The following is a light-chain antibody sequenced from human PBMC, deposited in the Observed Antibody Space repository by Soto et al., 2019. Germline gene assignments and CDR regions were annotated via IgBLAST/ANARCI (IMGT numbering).Light chain of an antibody. CDR1: SSDVGGYDY. CDR3: SSYTSSSTDV. J-gene: IGLJ1*01. CDR2: EVG. Sequence: QSALTQPASVSGSPGQSITISCTGTSSDVGGYDYVSWYQQHPGKAPKHMIYEVGYRPSGVSDRFSGSKSGNTASLTISGLQAEDEADYYCSSYTSSSTDVFGTGTKVTVL. V-gene: IGLV2-14*01.